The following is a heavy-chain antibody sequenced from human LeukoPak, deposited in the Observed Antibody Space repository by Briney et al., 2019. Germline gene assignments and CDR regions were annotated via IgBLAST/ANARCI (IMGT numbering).Heavy chain of an antibody. J-gene: IGHJ4*02. D-gene: IGHD2-15*01. Sequence: ASLKVSCKASGYTFSSYGISWVRQAPGQGLEWMGWISAYNGNTNFAQEFQGRVTMTTDTSTSTASMELRSLRSNDTAVDYCARLGTACSGGSCYWGQGTLVTVSS. CDR3: ARLGTACSGGSCY. CDR2: ISAYNGNT. CDR1: GYTFSSYG. V-gene: IGHV1-18*01.